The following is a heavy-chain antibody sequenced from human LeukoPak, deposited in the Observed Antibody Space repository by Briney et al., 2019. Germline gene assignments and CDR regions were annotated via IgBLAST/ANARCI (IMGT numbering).Heavy chain of an antibody. D-gene: IGHD5-12*01. CDR2: INPNSGGT. V-gene: IGHV1-2*02. CDR3: ATHHGYDTYYFDY. J-gene: IGHJ4*02. Sequence: ASVKVSCKASGYTFTGYYMHWVRQAPGQGLEWMGWINPNSGGTNYAQKFQGRVTMTRDTSISTAYMELSRLRSEDTAVYYCATHHGYDTYYFDYWGQGTLVTVSS. CDR1: GYTFTGYY.